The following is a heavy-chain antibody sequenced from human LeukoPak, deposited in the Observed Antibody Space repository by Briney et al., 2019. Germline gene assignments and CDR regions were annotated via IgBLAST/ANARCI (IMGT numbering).Heavy chain of an antibody. CDR2: ISCDGSNK. CDR3: AKDSLVVVPAAPVGYFDY. V-gene: IGHV3-30*18. J-gene: IGHJ4*02. D-gene: IGHD2-2*01. Sequence: AGGSLRLSCAASGFTFSSYGMHWVRQAPGKGLEWVAVISCDGSNKYYADSVKGRFTISRDNSKNTPYLQMNSLRAEDTAVYYCAKDSLVVVPAAPVGYFDYWGQGTLVTVSS. CDR1: GFTFSSYG.